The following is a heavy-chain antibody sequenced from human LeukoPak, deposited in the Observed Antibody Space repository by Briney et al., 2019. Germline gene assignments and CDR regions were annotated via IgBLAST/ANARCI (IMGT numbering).Heavy chain of an antibody. D-gene: IGHD6-13*01. Sequence: SETLSRTGTVSGGSISSSSYYWSWIRQPPGKGLEWIGYIYYSGSTNYNPSLKSRVTISVDTSKNQFSLKLSSVTAADTAVYYCARDVVAAAGSWDYWGQGTLVTVSS. CDR1: GGSISSSSYY. CDR2: IYYSGST. CDR3: ARDVVAAAGSWDY. J-gene: IGHJ4*02. V-gene: IGHV4-61*01.